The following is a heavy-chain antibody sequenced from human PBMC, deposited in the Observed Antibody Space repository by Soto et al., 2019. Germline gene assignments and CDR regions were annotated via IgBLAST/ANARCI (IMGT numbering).Heavy chain of an antibody. CDR3: ARHKYSYGFSDY. CDR2: IYYSGST. D-gene: IGHD5-18*01. CDR1: GGSISSSSYY. Sequence: PSETLSLTCTVSGGSISSSSYYWGWIRQPPGKGLEWIGSIYYSGSTYYNPSLKSRVTISVDTSKNQFSLKLSSVTAADTAVYYCARHKYSYGFSDYWGQGTLVTVSS. V-gene: IGHV4-39*01. J-gene: IGHJ4*02.